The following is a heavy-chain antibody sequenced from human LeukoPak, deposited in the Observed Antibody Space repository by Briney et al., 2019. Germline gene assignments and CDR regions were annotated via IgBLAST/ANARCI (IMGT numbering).Heavy chain of an antibody. CDR2: INPNSGGT. CDR1: GYTFTGYN. Sequence: GASVKVSCKASGYTFTGYNMHWVRQAPGQGLEWIGWINPNSGGTNYAQKFQGRVTMTRDTSISTAYMELSSLRSEDTAVYYCARGQGPKTYYDFWSGYYTEAGAFDIWGQGTMVTVSS. CDR3: ARGQGPKTYYDFWSGYYTEAGAFDI. D-gene: IGHD3-3*01. V-gene: IGHV1-2*02. J-gene: IGHJ3*02.